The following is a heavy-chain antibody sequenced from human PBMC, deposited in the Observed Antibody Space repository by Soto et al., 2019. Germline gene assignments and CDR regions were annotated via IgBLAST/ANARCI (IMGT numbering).Heavy chain of an antibody. D-gene: IGHD5-12*01. CDR2: TYFRSKWYN. CDR3: AKGDNLGPKTGYAFDP. CDR1: GDSVSSNTAS. J-gene: IGHJ5*02. Sequence: PSQTLSLTCAISGDSVSSNTASWNWIRQSPSRGLEWLGRTYFRSKWYNDYGVSVKSRIIINPDTSNNQFSLQLNSVTPEDTAVYICAKGDNLGPKTGYAFDPWGQGIMVTVS. V-gene: IGHV6-1*01.